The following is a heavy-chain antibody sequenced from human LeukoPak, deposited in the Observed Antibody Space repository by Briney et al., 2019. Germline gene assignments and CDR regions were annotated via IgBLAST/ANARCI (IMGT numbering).Heavy chain of an antibody. J-gene: IGHJ4*02. Sequence: GGSLRLSCAASGFTFSTYAMSWVRRTPGKGLEWVSAITGPGGSTYYADSVKGRFTISRDNSKNTLYLQMNSLRAGDTAVYYCARGGYYDILTGYSALEHWGQGTLVTVSS. D-gene: IGHD3-9*01. CDR3: ARGGYYDILTGYSALEH. V-gene: IGHV3-23*01. CDR1: GFTFSTYA. CDR2: ITGPGGST.